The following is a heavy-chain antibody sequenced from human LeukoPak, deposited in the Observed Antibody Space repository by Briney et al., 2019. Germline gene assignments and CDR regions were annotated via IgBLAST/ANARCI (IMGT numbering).Heavy chain of an antibody. V-gene: IGHV1-2*06. CDR3: ARDRELWFGELLSSIIDY. CDR2: INPNSGGT. J-gene: IGHJ4*02. CDR1: GYTFTSYD. D-gene: IGHD3-10*01. Sequence: ASVKVSCKASGYTFTSYDINWVRQATGQGLEWMGRINPNSGGTNYAQKFQGRVTMTRDTSISTAYMELSRLRSDGTAVYYCARDRELWFGELLSSIIDYWGQGTLVTVSS.